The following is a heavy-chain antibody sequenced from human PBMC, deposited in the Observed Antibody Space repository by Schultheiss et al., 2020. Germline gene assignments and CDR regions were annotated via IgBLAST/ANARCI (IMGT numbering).Heavy chain of an antibody. Sequence: SETLSLTCAVYGGSFSGYYWSWIRQPPGKGLEWIGYIYHSGSTYYNPSLKSRVTISVDRSKNQFSLKLSSVTAADTAVYYCAKDTRYYDFWSTLRYYYYYMDVWGKGTTVTVS. CDR1: GGSFSGYY. CDR2: IYHSGST. D-gene: IGHD3-3*01. V-gene: IGHV4-34*01. CDR3: AKDTRYYDFWSTLRYYYYYMDV. J-gene: IGHJ6*03.